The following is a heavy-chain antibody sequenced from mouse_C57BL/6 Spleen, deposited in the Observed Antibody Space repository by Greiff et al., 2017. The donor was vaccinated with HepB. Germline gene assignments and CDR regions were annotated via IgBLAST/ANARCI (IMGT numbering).Heavy chain of an antibody. V-gene: IGHV1-82*01. CDR2: IYPGDGDT. CDR1: GYAFSSSW. CDR3: ARSYYYGSSWYFDV. Sequence: VKLMESGPELVKPGASVKISCKASGYAFSSSWMNWVKQRPGKGLEWIGRIYPGDGDTNYNGKFKGKATLTADKSSSTAYMQSSSLTSEDSAVYFCARSYYYGSSWYFDVWGTGTTVTVSS. J-gene: IGHJ1*03. D-gene: IGHD1-1*01.